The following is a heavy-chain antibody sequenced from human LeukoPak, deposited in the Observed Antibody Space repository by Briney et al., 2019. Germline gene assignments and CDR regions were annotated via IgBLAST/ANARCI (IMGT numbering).Heavy chain of an antibody. CDR3: ARDRRKAGYSSSPGDAFDL. CDR1: GGSISSGGYS. D-gene: IGHD6-6*01. J-gene: IGHJ3*01. V-gene: IGHV4-30-2*01. Sequence: PSETLSLTCAVSGGSISSGGYSWSWIRQPPGRGLEWIGYIYHSGSTYYNPSLKSRVTISVDRSKNQFSLKLSSVTAADTAVYYCARDRRKAGYSSSPGDAFDLWGQGTMVTVSS. CDR2: IYHSGST.